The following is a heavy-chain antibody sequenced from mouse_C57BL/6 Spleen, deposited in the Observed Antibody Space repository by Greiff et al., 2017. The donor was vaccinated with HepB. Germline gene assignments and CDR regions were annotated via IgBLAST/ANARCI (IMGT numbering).Heavy chain of an antibody. CDR1: GFNIKDDY. V-gene: IGHV14-4*01. D-gene: IGHD2-5*01. J-gene: IGHJ3*01. Sequence: VQLQQSGAELVRPGASVKLSCTASGFNIKDDYMHWVKQRPEQGLEWIGWIDPENGDTEYASKFQGKATIPADTSSTPAYLQLSSLTSEDTAVYYCTASNAPFAYWGQGTLVTVSA. CDR3: TASNAPFAY. CDR2: IDPENGDT.